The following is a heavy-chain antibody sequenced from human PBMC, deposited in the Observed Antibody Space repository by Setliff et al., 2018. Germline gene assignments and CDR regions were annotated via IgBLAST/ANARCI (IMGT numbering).Heavy chain of an antibody. CDR1: GYTFTGRY. V-gene: IGHV1-2*02. J-gene: IGHJ4*02. D-gene: IGHD2-2*01. CDR2: TNPRTGVT. CDR3: ARDRKEIVVKPPAASLDY. Sequence: ASVKVSCKASGYTFTGRYIHRVRQAPGQGLEWLGWTNPRTGVTNYARKFQGRVTMTRETSITTVYMDLGRLRSGETAVYYCARDRKEIVVKPPAASLDYWGQGTQVTVSS.